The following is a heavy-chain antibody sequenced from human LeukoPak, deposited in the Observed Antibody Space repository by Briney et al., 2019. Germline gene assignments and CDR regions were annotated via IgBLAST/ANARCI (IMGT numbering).Heavy chain of an antibody. D-gene: IGHD2-2*02. V-gene: IGHV3-23*01. CDR3: ATYVVVPAAISANSVNDAFDI. CDR2: ISGSGGST. Sequence: PGGSLRLSCAASGFTFSSYAMSWVRQAPGKGLEWVSAISGSGGSTYYADSVKGRFTISRDNSKNTLYLQMNSLRAEDTAVYYCATYVVVPAAISANSVNDAFDIWGQGTMVTVSS. J-gene: IGHJ3*02. CDR1: GFTFSSYA.